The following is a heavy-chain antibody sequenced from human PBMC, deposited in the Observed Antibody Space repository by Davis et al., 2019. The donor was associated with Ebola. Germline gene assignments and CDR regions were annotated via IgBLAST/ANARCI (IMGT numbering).Heavy chain of an antibody. D-gene: IGHD1-1*01. CDR3: AKDLGTSGILDY. CDR1: GFTFSSYA. CDR2: ISGSGGST. J-gene: IGHJ4*02. V-gene: IGHV3-23*01. Sequence: GESLKIPCAASGFTFSSYAMSWVRQAPGKGLEWVSAISGSGGSTYYADSVKCRFTISRDNSKNTLYLQMNSLKAEDTAVYYCAKDLGTSGILDYWGQGTLVTVSS.